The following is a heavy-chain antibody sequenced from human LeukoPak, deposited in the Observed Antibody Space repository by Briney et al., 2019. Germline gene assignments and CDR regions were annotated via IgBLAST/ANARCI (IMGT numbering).Heavy chain of an antibody. Sequence: QPGGSLRLSCAASGYTFSSYAMSWVRQAPGKGLEWVSAISGSGGSTYYADSVKGRFTISRDNSKNTLYPQMNSLRAEDTAVYYCAEPYDSGTFPPGYWGQGTLVTVSS. CDR2: ISGSGGST. J-gene: IGHJ4*02. CDR1: GYTFSSYA. CDR3: AEPYDSGTFPPGY. V-gene: IGHV3-23*01. D-gene: IGHD3-10*01.